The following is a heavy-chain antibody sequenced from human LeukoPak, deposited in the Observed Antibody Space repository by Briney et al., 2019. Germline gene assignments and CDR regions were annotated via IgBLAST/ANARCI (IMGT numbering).Heavy chain of an antibody. V-gene: IGHV3-11*01. CDR2: ISSSGSTI. CDR1: GFTFSDYY. Sequence: GGSLRLSCAASGFTFSDYYMSWIRQAPGKGLEWVSYISSSGSTIYYADSVKGRFTISRDNAKNSLYLQMNSLRAEDTAVYYCARCGYSGYPESGTFDYWGQGTLVTVSS. D-gene: IGHD5-12*01. J-gene: IGHJ4*02. CDR3: ARCGYSGYPESGTFDY.